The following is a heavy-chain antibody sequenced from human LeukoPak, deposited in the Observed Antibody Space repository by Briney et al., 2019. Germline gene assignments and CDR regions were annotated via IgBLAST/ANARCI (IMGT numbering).Heavy chain of an antibody. CDR1: GGSISSYY. V-gene: IGHV4-4*07. D-gene: IGHD2-2*01. J-gene: IGHJ6*04. Sequence: TSETLSLTCTVSGGSISSYYWSWIRQPAGKGLEWIGRIYTSGSTNYNPSLKSRVTMSVDTSKNQFSLKLSSVTAADTAVYYCAGGRYCSSTSCPPFYYYYYGMDVWGKGTTVTVSS. CDR2: IYTSGST. CDR3: AGGRYCSSTSCPPFYYYYYGMDV.